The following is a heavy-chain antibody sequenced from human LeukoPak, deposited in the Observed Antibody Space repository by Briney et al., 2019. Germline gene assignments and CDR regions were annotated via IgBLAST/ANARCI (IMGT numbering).Heavy chain of an antibody. CDR1: GFTFSNYN. V-gene: IGHV3-48*01. Sequence: GGSLRLSCAASGFTFSNYNMNWVCQAPGKGLEWVSYISSSSSTIYYADSVKGRFTISRDNSKNTLYLHMNSLRAEDTAVYYCAKGEKQLTFIRGSTFNIWGQGTMVTVSS. CDR2: ISSSSSTI. J-gene: IGHJ3*02. CDR3: AKGEKQLTFIRGSTFNI. D-gene: IGHD3-10*01.